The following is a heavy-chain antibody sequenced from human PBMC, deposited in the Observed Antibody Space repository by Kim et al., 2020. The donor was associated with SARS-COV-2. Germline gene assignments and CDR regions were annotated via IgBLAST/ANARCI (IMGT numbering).Heavy chain of an antibody. Sequence: GGSLRLSCAASGFTFSSYAMSWVRQAPGKGLEWVSSISGSGGTTYYADSVKGRFTIFRDNSKNTLYLQINSLRAEDTAIYYCAKAWASYGTFDYWGQGTL. V-gene: IGHV3-23*01. CDR3: AKAWASYGTFDY. D-gene: IGHD5-18*01. CDR1: GFTFSSYA. J-gene: IGHJ4*02. CDR2: ISGSGGTT.